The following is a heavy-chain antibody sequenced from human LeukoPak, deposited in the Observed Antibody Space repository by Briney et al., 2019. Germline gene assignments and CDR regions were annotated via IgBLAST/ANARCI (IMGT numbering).Heavy chain of an antibody. Sequence: PGRSLRLSCAASGFTFSSYAMHWVRQAPGKGLEWVAVISYDGSNKYYADSVKGRFTISRDNSKNTLYLQMNSLRAEDTAVYYCARAGCSGGSCYWYYYYYMDVWGKGTTVTVSS. J-gene: IGHJ6*03. CDR3: ARAGCSGGSCYWYYYYYMDV. CDR2: ISYDGSNK. D-gene: IGHD2-15*01. CDR1: GFTFSSYA. V-gene: IGHV3-30*04.